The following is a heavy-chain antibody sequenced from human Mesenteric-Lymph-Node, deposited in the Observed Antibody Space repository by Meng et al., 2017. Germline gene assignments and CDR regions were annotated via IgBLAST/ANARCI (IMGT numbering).Heavy chain of an antibody. V-gene: IGHV4-39*01. CDR1: GGSISGSNYY. CDR3: ERRGSYYDSVGYYYFDY. D-gene: IGHD3-22*01. CDR2: IYYNGNA. J-gene: IGHJ4*02. Sequence: QLQLQEAGPGMVKASETLSLTITLSGGSISGSNYYWGWVRQPPGKGLEWIGSIYYNGNANYNQSLKSRVTISVDTSKTQFSLKLSSVTAADTDAYYCERRGSYYDSVGYYYFDYWGQGTLVTVSS.